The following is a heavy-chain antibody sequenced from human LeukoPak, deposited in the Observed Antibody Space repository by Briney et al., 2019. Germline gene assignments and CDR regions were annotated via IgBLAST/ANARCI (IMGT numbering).Heavy chain of an antibody. CDR3: ARVSYDYVWGSYRP. J-gene: IGHJ5*02. CDR1: GYTFTSYD. V-gene: IGHV1-8*03. Sequence: GASVKVSCKASGYTFTSYDINWGRQAPGQGLEWMGWMNPNSGNTGYAQKFQGRVTITRNTSISTAYMELSSLRSEDTAVYYCARVSYDYVWGSYRPWGQGTLVTVSS. D-gene: IGHD3-16*02. CDR2: MNPNSGNT.